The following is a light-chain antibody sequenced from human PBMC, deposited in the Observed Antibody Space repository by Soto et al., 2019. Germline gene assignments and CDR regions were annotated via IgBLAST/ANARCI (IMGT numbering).Light chain of an antibody. Sequence: QSALTQPASVSGSPGQSITISCTGTSSDVGGYNYVSWYQQHPGKAPKLIIYGVSNRPSGVSTRFSGSKSGNTASLTISGRQAEEEAAYYCSSYRGSSTVVFGGGTKLTVL. CDR1: SSDVGGYNY. CDR2: GVS. V-gene: IGLV2-14*01. CDR3: SSYRGSSTVV. J-gene: IGLJ2*01.